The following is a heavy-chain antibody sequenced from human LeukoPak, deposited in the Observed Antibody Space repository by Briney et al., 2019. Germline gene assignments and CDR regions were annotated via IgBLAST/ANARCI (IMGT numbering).Heavy chain of an antibody. D-gene: IGHD1-14*01. Sequence: GGSLRLSCAASGFTFSTYGMSWVRQAPGKGLEWVSVITGSGGSTYYADSVQGRFTISRDNSKNTLFLQMNSLRTEDTAVYFCARVQGGGFRTADYWGQGTLVTVSS. J-gene: IGHJ4*02. CDR1: GFTFSTYG. V-gene: IGHV3-23*01. CDR3: ARVQGGGFRTADY. CDR2: ITGSGGST.